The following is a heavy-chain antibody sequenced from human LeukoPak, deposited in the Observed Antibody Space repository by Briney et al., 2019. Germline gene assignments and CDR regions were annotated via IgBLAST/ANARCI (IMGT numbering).Heavy chain of an antibody. CDR1: GFTFSDYY. V-gene: IGHV3-11*04. J-gene: IGHJ4*02. CDR3: ARYSPSTHAFDY. CDR2: ISSSGSTI. Sequence: PGGSLRLSCAASGFTFSDYYMSWIRQAPGKGLEWVSYISSSGSTIYYADSVKGRFTISGDNAKNSLYLQMNSLRAEDTAVYYCARYSPSTHAFDYWGQGTLVTVSS. D-gene: IGHD2-15*01.